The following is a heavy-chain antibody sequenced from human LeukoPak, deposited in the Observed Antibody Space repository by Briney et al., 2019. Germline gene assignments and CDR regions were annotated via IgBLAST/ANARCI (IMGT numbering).Heavy chain of an antibody. J-gene: IGHJ5*02. D-gene: IGHD6-13*01. Sequence: ASVKVSCKASGYTFSSYTMNWVRQAPGQGLEWMGWINTNTGNPTYAQGFTGRFVFSLDTSVSTASLQISSLKAEDTAVYYCAREGIAEPDTNWFDPWGQGTLVTVSS. V-gene: IGHV7-4-1*02. CDR3: AREGIAEPDTNWFDP. CDR2: INTNTGNP. CDR1: GYTFSSYT.